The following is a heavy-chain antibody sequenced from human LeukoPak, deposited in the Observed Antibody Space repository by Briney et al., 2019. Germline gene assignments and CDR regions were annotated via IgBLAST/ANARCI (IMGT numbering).Heavy chain of an antibody. Sequence: GGSLRLSCAVSGFTFSSYWMNWVRQAPGKGLEWVASIKQDGSEKSYVDSVKGRFTIPRDNAKNSLYLQMSSLRAEDTAVYYCARDGTAPGLYFDLWGQGTLVTVSS. V-gene: IGHV3-7*01. D-gene: IGHD6-13*01. CDR3: ARDGTAPGLYFDL. CDR1: GFTFSSYW. J-gene: IGHJ4*01. CDR2: IKQDGSEK.